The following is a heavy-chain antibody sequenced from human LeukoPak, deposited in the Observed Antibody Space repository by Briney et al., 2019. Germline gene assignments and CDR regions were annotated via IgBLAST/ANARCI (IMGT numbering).Heavy chain of an antibody. CDR2: ISSRSTTI. V-gene: IGHV3-48*01. Sequence: GGSLRLSCAASGFTFSNYSMNWVRQAPGKGLEWVSYISSRSTTISYADSVKGRFTISRDNSKNTLYLQMNSLRAEDTAVYYCAKGGGLLPNWFDPWGQGTLVTVSS. J-gene: IGHJ5*02. D-gene: IGHD1-26*01. CDR1: GFTFSNYS. CDR3: AKGGGLLPNWFDP.